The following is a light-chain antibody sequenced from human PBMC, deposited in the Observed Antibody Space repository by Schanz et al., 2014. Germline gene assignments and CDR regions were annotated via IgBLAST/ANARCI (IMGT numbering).Light chain of an antibody. V-gene: IGKV1-39*01. CDR1: QSIGNY. CDR3: QQSYSIPLT. Sequence: DIQMTQSPSSLSASVGDTVTITCRTSQSIGNYVNWYQVKPGKAPKVLIYAAATLQGGVPPRFSGSGSGTDFTLTISSLQPEDFATYYCQQSYSIPLTFGGGTKVEIK. CDR2: AAA. J-gene: IGKJ4*01.